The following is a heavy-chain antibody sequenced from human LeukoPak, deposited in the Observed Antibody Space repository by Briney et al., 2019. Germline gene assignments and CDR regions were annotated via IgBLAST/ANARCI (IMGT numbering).Heavy chain of an antibody. CDR1: GFTFKSYP. Sequence: GGSLRLSCAASGFTFKSYPMHWIRQTPGKGPEWVAAISFDGSNKYYADSEQGRFTLSRDNSNNILYLQMNSLRAEDMAVYYCARDPGNKQLGPFDYWGQGTLVTVSS. CDR3: ARDPGNKQLGPFDY. D-gene: IGHD3-10*01. J-gene: IGHJ4*02. CDR2: ISFDGSNK. V-gene: IGHV3-30*01.